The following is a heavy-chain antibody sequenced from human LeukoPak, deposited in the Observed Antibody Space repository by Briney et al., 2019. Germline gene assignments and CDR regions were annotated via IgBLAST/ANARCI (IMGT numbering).Heavy chain of an antibody. V-gene: IGHV4-39*07. CDR2: INHSGST. J-gene: IGHJ5*02. Sequence: PSETLSLTCTVSGGSVSSGSYYWSWIRQPPGKGLEWIGEINHSGSTNYIPSLKSRVTISVDTSKNQFSLKLSSVTAADTAVYYCARASPPVLRFLEWRTQASQRGWFDPWGQGTLVTVSS. D-gene: IGHD3-3*01. CDR1: GGSVSSGSYY. CDR3: ARASPPVLRFLEWRTQASQRGWFDP.